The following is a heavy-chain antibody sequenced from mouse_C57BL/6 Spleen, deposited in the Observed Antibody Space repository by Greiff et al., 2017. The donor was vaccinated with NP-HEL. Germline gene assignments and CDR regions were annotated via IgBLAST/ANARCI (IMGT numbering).Heavy chain of an antibody. CDR1: GYTFTNYW. J-gene: IGHJ1*03. Sequence: VQLQQSGAELVRPGTSVKMSCKASGYTFTNYWIGWAKQRPGHGLEWIGDIYPGGGYTNYNEKFKGKATLTADKSSSTAYMQFSSLTSEDSAIYYCASGHYGSSYGYWYFDVWGTGTTVTVSS. D-gene: IGHD1-1*01. V-gene: IGHV1-63*01. CDR2: IYPGGGYT. CDR3: ASGHYGSSYGYWYFDV.